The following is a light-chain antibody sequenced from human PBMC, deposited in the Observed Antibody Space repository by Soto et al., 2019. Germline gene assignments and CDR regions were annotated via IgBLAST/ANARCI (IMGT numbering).Light chain of an antibody. V-gene: IGLV1-51*01. Sequence: QSVLTQPPSVSAAPGQKVTISCSGSSANIGSNYVSGYQQLPGTAPKLVIYDSDRRPSEIPDRFSGSKSGTSATLDITGLQTGDEADYYCGAWDGSLNVVLFGGGTKLTVL. CDR1: SANIGSNY. J-gene: IGLJ2*01. CDR2: DSD. CDR3: GAWDGSLNVVL.